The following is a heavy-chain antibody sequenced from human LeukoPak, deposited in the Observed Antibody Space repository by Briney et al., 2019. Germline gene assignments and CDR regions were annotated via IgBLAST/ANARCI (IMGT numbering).Heavy chain of an antibody. Sequence: PGGSLRLSCAASGFTFSSYSMNWVRQAPGKGLEWVSSISSSSSYIYYADSVKGRFTISRDNAKNSLYLQMNSLRAEDTAVYYCARDGSGDGSIDYWGQGTLVTVSS. J-gene: IGHJ4*02. CDR2: ISSSSSYI. V-gene: IGHV3-21*01. CDR1: GFTFSSYS. D-gene: IGHD3-10*01. CDR3: ARDGSGDGSIDY.